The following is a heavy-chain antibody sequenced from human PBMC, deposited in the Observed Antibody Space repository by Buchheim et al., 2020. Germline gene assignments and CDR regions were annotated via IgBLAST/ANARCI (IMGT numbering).Heavy chain of an antibody. J-gene: IGHJ6*02. CDR2: IDWDDDK. CDR3: ARIRVGATLNHYYYGMDV. D-gene: IGHD1-26*01. Sequence: QVTLRESGPALVKPTQTLTLTCTFSWFSLSTSGMCVSWIRQPPGKALEWLARIDWDDDKYYSTSLKTRLTISKDNSKNQVLLTMTNMDPVDTATYCCARIRVGATLNHYYYGMDVWGQGTT. V-gene: IGHV2-70*15. CDR1: WFSLSTSGMC.